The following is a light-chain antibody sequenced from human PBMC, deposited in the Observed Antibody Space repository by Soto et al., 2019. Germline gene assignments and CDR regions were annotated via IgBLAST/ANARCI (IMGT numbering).Light chain of an antibody. CDR1: QSISSY. Sequence: DIQMTQSPSSLSASVGDRVTITCRASQSISSYLNWYQQKPGKAPKLLIYAASSLQSGVPSRFSGSGSGTDFTLTISNLQPEDFATYYCQQSYSTPHFGPGTKVDIK. CDR2: AAS. CDR3: QQSYSTPH. J-gene: IGKJ3*01. V-gene: IGKV1-39*01.